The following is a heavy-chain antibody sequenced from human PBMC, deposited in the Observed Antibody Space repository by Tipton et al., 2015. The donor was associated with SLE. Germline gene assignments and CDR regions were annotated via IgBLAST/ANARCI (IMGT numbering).Heavy chain of an antibody. CDR3: ARQGTTRSPFDY. J-gene: IGHJ4*02. V-gene: IGHV4-61*02. CDR1: GVSISSDSYY. D-gene: IGHD1-14*01. CDR2: VYTSGSP. Sequence: TLSLTCTVSGVSISSDSYYWNWIRQPAGKGLEWIGRVYTSGSPYYNPSLQSRVVMSMDKSKNQFSLKLTAVTAGDTAVYYCARQGTTRSPFDYWGQGTLVTVSS.